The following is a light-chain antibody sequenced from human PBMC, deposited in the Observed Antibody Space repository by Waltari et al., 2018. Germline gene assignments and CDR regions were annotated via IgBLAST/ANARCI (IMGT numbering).Light chain of an antibody. Sequence: DIQMTQSPSSLSASVGDRVTITCRASQFVGNSLAWFQQKPGKAPTSLIYDEARLQTGVPSKFSPSGSETDFTLTITSLQSEDFATYYCQQYESYPYTFGQGTKLEIE. V-gene: IGKV1-16*02. CDR3: QQYESYPYT. J-gene: IGKJ2*01. CDR2: DEA. CDR1: QFVGNS.